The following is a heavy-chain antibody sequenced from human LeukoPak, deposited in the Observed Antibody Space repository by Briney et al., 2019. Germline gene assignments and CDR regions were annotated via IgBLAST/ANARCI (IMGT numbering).Heavy chain of an antibody. CDR2: ISSSSSYT. CDR1: GFTFSSYA. V-gene: IGHV3-21*01. D-gene: IGHD3-9*01. J-gene: IGHJ4*02. Sequence: GGSLRLSCAASGFTFSSYAMSWVRQAPGKGLEWVSSISSSSSYTYYADSVKGRFSISRDNARNSLYLQMNSLRAEDTAVYYCARDDISTDYYFDHWGQGTLVTVSS. CDR3: ARDDISTDYYFDH.